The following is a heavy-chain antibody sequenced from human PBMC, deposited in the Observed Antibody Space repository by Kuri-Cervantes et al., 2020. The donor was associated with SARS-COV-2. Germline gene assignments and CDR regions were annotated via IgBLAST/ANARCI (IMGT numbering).Heavy chain of an antibody. Sequence: GESLKISCAASGFSFSSFGMHWVRQAPGKGLEWVGFIRSKAYGGTTEYAASVKGRFTISRDDSKSIAYLQMNSLKTEDTAVYYCTRDDFWSGYFDYWGQGTLVTVSS. CDR2: IRSKAYGGTT. D-gene: IGHD3-3*01. CDR1: GFSFSSFG. CDR3: TRDDFWSGYFDY. J-gene: IGHJ4*02. V-gene: IGHV3-49*04.